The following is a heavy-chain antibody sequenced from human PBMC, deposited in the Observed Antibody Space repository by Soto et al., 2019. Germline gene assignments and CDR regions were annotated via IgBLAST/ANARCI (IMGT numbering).Heavy chain of an antibody. CDR1: GFTFNNYA. Sequence: DVQLLESGGGLVQPGGSLRLSCAASGFTFNNYAMNWVRQGPGKGLEWVSAMSGSGGSTYYADSVRGRFTISRDNSKNTLYLQINSLRAEDTAVYYCAKDLSGYYANDAFHIWGQGTMVTVSS. J-gene: IGHJ3*02. CDR2: MSGSGGST. CDR3: AKDLSGYYANDAFHI. D-gene: IGHD3-22*01. V-gene: IGHV3-23*01.